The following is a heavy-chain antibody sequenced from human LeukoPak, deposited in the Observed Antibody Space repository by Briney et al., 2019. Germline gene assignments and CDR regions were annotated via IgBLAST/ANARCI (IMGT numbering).Heavy chain of an antibody. CDR1: GGSFSNHF. CDR2: IYPSGNT. CDR3: AREDSGSYYNFYYFYMDV. J-gene: IGHJ6*03. Sequence: SETLSLTCSVSGGSFSNHFWSWVRQPAGKGLEWIGRIYPSGNTSYNPSLKSRVTLSVDTSKTQFYLSLSSVTAADTAVYYCAREDSGSYYNFYYFYMDVWGKGTTVTISS. V-gene: IGHV4-4*07. D-gene: IGHD3-10*01.